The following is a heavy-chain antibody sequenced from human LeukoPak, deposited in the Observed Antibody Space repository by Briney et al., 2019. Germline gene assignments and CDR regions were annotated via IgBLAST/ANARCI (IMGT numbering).Heavy chain of an antibody. J-gene: IGHJ4*02. CDR1: GSAISTDF. V-gene: IGHV4-59*12. CDR2: IYYSGST. D-gene: IGHD3-3*01. Sequence: TLSLTSTVSGSAISTDFGSSIRQPPGKGLEWIGYIYYSGSTNYKPSLKSRVTISVDTSKNQFSLKLSSVTAADTAVYYCARDYGYDFWSGYYTGVPPRYYFDYWGQGTLVTVSS. CDR3: ARDYGYDFWSGYYTGVPPRYYFDY.